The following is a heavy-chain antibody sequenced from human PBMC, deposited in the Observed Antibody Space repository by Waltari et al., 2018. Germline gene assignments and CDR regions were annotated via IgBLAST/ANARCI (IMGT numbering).Heavy chain of an antibody. CDR1: GFIFSSYG. V-gene: IGHV3-30*02. CDR3: AKDGEVDGYFDY. D-gene: IGHD3-3*01. J-gene: IGHJ4*02. Sequence: QVQLVESGGGVVQPGGSLRLSCAASGFIFSSYGMHWVRQAPGKGLGWVAFIRYDGSNKYYAGSVKGRFTISRDNSKNTLYLQMNSLRAEDTAVYYCAKDGEVDGYFDYWGQGTLVTVSS. CDR2: IRYDGSNK.